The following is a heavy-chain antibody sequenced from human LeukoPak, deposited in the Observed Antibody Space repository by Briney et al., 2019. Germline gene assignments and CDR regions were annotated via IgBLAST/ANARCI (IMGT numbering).Heavy chain of an antibody. CDR1: GYTFTGYN. J-gene: IGHJ4*02. CDR2: INPNSGGT. D-gene: IGHD3-22*01. Sequence: ASVKVSCKASGYTFTGYNMHWVRQAPGQGLEWMGWINPNSGGTNYAQNFQGRVTMTRDTSISTAYMELSRLRSDDTAMYYCVPSDYYAYYFDYWGQGTLITVSS. V-gene: IGHV1-2*02. CDR3: VPSDYYAYYFDY.